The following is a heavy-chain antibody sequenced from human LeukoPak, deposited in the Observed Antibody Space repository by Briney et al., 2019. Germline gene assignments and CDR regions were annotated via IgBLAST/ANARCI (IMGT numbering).Heavy chain of an antibody. CDR3: ARAVAGTWNDY. Sequence: GGSLRLSCAASGFTFSSYSMNWVRQAPGKGLEWVSSISSSSSYIHYADSVKGRFTISRDNAKNSLYLQMNSLRAEDTAVYYCARAVAGTWNDYWGQGTLVTVSS. J-gene: IGHJ4*02. D-gene: IGHD6-19*01. CDR1: GFTFSSYS. CDR2: ISSSSSYI. V-gene: IGHV3-21*01.